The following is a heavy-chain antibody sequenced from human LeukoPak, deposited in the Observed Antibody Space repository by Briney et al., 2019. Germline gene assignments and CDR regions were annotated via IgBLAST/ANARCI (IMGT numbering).Heavy chain of an antibody. CDR3: ARGDVDIVAPDY. V-gene: IGHV3-53*01. J-gene: IGHJ4*02. D-gene: IGHD5-12*01. CDR1: GFTVSSNY. Sequence: GRSLRLSCAASGFTVSSNYMSWVRQAPGKGLEWVSVIYSGGSTYYADSVKGRFTISRDNSKNTLYLQMNSLRAEDTAVYYCARGDVDIVAPDYWGQGTLVTVSS. CDR2: IYSGGST.